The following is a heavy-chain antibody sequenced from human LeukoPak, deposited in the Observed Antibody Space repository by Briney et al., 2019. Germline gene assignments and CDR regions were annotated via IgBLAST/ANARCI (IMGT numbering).Heavy chain of an antibody. Sequence: PSGTLSLTCAVSGGSISSSHWWSWVRPPPGKGLEWIGEIYRSGTTNYDSSLKSRVTISLDRSKNQFSLKLSSMTAADTAVYYCARGPGGGSSSGWFDPWGQGILVTVSS. V-gene: IGHV4-4*02. D-gene: IGHD6-13*01. CDR3: ARGPGGGSSSGWFDP. J-gene: IGHJ5*02. CDR2: IYRSGTT. CDR1: GGSISSSHW.